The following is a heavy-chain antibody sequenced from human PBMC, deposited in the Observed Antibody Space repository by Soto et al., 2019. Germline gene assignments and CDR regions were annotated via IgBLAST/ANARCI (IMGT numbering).Heavy chain of an antibody. D-gene: IGHD3-22*01. J-gene: IGHJ3*02. CDR2: IYWDDDK. CDR3: APLYYYDSSRYYYGTAFDI. Sequence: QITLKESGPTLVKPTQTLTLTCTFSGFSLSTSGVGVGWIRQPPGKALEWLALIYWDDDKRYSPSLKSRLTITKDTSKNQVVITMTNMDPVDTAAYYCAPLYYYDSSRYYYGTAFDIWGQGTMVTVSS. V-gene: IGHV2-5*02. CDR1: GFSLSTSGVG.